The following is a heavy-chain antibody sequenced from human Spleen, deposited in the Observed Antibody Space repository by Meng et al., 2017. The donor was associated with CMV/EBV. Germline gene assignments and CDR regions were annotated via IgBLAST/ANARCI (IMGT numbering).Heavy chain of an antibody. V-gene: IGHV3-7*01. CDR3: ASRYGMDV. Sequence: GESLKISCAASGFTFSSYGMHWVRQAPGKGLEWVANINGDGSEKHYVDSMKGRFTISRDNAKNSLFLQMNSLRGEDTAVYYCASRYGMDVWGQGTAVTVSS. J-gene: IGHJ6*02. CDR1: GFTFSSYG. CDR2: INGDGSEK.